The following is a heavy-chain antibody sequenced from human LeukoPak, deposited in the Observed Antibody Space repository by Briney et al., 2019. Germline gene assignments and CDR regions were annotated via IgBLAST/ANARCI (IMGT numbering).Heavy chain of an antibody. CDR3: AKKGYSSSWGEVSGFDY. CDR1: GFTFSNYA. D-gene: IGHD6-13*01. J-gene: IGHJ4*02. V-gene: IGHV3-30-3*02. Sequence: PGGSLRLSCAASGFTFSNYAMHWVRQAPGKGLEWVAVISYDGSHKFYADSVKGRLTISRDNSKNTLYLQMNSLRAEDTAVYYCAKKGYSSSWGEVSGFDYWGQGTLVTVSS. CDR2: ISYDGSHK.